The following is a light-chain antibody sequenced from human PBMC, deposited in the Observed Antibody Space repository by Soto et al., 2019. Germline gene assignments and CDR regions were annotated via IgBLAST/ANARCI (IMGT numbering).Light chain of an antibody. V-gene: IGLV1-47*01. Sequence: QSVLTQPPSASGTPGQRVPISCSGSSSNIGSNYVYWYQQLPGTAPKLLIYRTNQRPSGVPDRFSGSKSGTSASLAISGVGSEYEADYYCAAWDDSLSGVVFGGGTKLTLL. CDR1: SSNIGSNY. CDR2: RTN. J-gene: IGLJ3*02. CDR3: AAWDDSLSGVV.